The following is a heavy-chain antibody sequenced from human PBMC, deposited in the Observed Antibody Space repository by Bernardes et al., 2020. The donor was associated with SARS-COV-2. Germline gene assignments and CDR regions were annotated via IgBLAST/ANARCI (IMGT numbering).Heavy chain of an antibody. CDR3: ASITIFGVDDAFDI. V-gene: IGHV3-53*01. D-gene: IGHD3-3*01. CDR1: GGSISSSSYY. Sequence: ETLSLTCTVSGGSISSSSYYWGWIRQPPGKGLEWVSVIYSGGSTYYADSVKGRFTISRDSSKNTLYLQMNSLRAEDTAVYYCASITIFGVDDAFDIWGRGTMVSVSS. CDR2: IYSGGST. J-gene: IGHJ3*02.